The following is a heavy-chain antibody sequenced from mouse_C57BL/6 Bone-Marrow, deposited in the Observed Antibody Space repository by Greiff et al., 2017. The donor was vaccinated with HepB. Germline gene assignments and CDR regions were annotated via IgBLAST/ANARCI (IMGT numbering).Heavy chain of an antibody. Sequence: DVQLQESGPGLVKPSQSLSLTCSVTGYSITSGYYWNWIRQFPGNKLEWMGYISYDGSNNYNPSLKNRISITRDTSKNQFFLKLNTVTTEDTATYYCAREAGYPIFDYWGQGTTLTVAS. CDR3: AREAGYPIFDY. CDR1: GYSITSGYY. CDR2: ISYDGSN. V-gene: IGHV3-6*01. J-gene: IGHJ2*01. D-gene: IGHD1-2*01.